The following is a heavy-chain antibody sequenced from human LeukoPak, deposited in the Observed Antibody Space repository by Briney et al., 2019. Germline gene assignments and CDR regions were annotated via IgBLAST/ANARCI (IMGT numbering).Heavy chain of an antibody. J-gene: IGHJ4*02. Sequence: GASVKVSCKASGYIFTDYFMHWVRQAPGHGLEWMGWINPNSGGTNYAQKFQGRVTMTRDTSISTAYMELSRLRSDDTAVYYCARAYADGDHSDYIDYWGQGTLVTVSS. V-gene: IGHV1-2*02. CDR2: INPNSGGT. CDR1: GYIFTDYF. D-gene: IGHD4-11*01. CDR3: ARAYADGDHSDYIDY.